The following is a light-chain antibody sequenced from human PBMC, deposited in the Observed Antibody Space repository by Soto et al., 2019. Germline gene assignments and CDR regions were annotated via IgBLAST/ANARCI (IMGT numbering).Light chain of an antibody. CDR3: QAWDSSTGVV. CDR2: QDS. V-gene: IGLV3-1*01. CDR1: TLGDKY. Sequence: SYELTQPPSVSVSPGQTASITCSGDTLGDKYACWYQQKPGQSPVLVIYQDSKRPSGIPERFSGSNSGNTATLTIRGTQAMDEADYYCQAWDSSTGVVFGGGTKVTVL. J-gene: IGLJ2*01.